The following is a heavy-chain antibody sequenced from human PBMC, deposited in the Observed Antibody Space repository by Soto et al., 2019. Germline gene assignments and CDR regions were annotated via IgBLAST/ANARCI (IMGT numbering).Heavy chain of an antibody. CDR2: IYYSGST. V-gene: IGHV4-39*01. D-gene: IGHD3-3*01. J-gene: IGHJ6*02. Sequence: QLHLQESGPGLVKPSETLSLTCTVSCGSISSSSYDWGWIRQPPGKGLEGIGSIYYSGSTYYKPSLKSRVTTSAHTSNDQISRKLGAVAAADTSVYDCTRHVYDFGIWYYDYYYGMDGWCQGTTVTVSS. CDR1: CGSISSSSYD. CDR3: TRHVYDFGIWYYDYYYGMDG.